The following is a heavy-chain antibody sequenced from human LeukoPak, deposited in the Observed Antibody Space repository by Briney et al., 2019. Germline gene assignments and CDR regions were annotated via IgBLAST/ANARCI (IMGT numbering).Heavy chain of an antibody. CDR2: IYYSGST. CDR3: ARQGGVGFY. Sequence: GSLRLSCAASGFTFSSYTMNWVRQAPGKGLEWIGSIYYSGSTYYNPSLKSRVTISVDTSKNQFSLKLSSVTAADTAVYYCARQGGVGFYWGQGTLVTVSS. J-gene: IGHJ4*02. D-gene: IGHD2-15*01. V-gene: IGHV4-39*01. CDR1: GFTFSSYT.